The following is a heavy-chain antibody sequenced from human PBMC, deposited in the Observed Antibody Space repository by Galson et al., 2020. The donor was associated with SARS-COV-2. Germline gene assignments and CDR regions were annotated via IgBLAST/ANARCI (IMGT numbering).Heavy chain of an antibody. CDR1: GTSISSGSYS. CDR3: ARLHYGEYAPEAFDM. J-gene: IGHJ3*02. V-gene: IGHV4-30-2*01. CDR2: ISHSVGT. Sequence: SETLSLTCAASGTSISSGSYSWNWLRQPPGKGLEWIGYISHSVGTYYNPSLKSRVTISGDRSKNQFSLRLSSVTAADTAVYYCARLHYGEYAPEAFDMWGPGTRVTVAS. D-gene: IGHD4-17*01.